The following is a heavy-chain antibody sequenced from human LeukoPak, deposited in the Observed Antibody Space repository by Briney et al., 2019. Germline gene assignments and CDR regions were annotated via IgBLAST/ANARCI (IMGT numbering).Heavy chain of an antibody. Sequence: KASETLSLTCTVSGGSISSYYWSWIRQPPGKGLEWIGYIYYSGSTNYNPSLKSRVTISVDTSKNQFSLKLSSVTAADTAVYYCARGGDDSSGYYLFDFWGQGTLVTVSS. J-gene: IGHJ4*02. D-gene: IGHD3-22*01. CDR3: ARGGDDSSGYYLFDF. V-gene: IGHV4-59*01. CDR1: GGSISSYY. CDR2: IYYSGST.